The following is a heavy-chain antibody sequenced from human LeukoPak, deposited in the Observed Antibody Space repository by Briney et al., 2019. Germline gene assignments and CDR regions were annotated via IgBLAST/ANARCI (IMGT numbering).Heavy chain of an antibody. CDR1: GFTFSSYG. D-gene: IGHD1-26*01. J-gene: IGHJ4*02. CDR2: IWYDGSNK. CDR3: ARVRGSYYFFDY. V-gene: IGHV3-33*01. Sequence: GGSLRLSCAASGFTFSSYGMHWVRQAPGKGLEWVAVIWYDGSNKYYADSVKGRFTISRDNSKNTLYLQMNSLRAEDTAVYYCARVRGSYYFFDYWGQETLVTVSS.